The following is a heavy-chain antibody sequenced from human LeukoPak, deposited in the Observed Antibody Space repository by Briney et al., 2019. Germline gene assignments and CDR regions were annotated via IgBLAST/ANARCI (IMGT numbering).Heavy chain of an antibody. V-gene: IGHV3-7*02. CDR1: GGSISSSNW. CDR2: IKQDGSVK. J-gene: IGHJ4*02. CDR3: ASLAVVTGGN. D-gene: IGHD2-21*02. Sequence: GTLSLTCAVSGGSISSSNWWSWVRQAPGKGLEWVANIKQDGSVKYYVASVKGRFTISRDNAKNSLYLQMNSLRAEDTAVYYCASLAVVTGGNWGQGTLVTVSS.